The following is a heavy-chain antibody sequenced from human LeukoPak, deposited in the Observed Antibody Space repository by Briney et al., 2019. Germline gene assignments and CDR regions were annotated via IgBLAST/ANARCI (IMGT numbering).Heavy chain of an antibody. J-gene: IGHJ5*02. Sequence: PSESLSLTCAVYGGSFMGDYWTWIRQPPGKGLEWIGEINHSGSTNYNPSLKGRVTMSVATSKDQFSLKLSSVTAADTAVYYCARDDQQWLVSWFDPWGQGTLVTVSS. CDR2: INHSGST. V-gene: IGHV4-34*01. D-gene: IGHD6-19*01. CDR1: GGSFMGDY. CDR3: ARDDQQWLVSWFDP.